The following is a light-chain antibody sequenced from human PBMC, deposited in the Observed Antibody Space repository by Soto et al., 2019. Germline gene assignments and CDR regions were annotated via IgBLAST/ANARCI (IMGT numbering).Light chain of an antibody. CDR1: QSVNSN. CDR3: QQYKNVLT. V-gene: IGKV3-15*01. J-gene: IGKJ1*01. CDR2: GAS. Sequence: EIVMTQSQATLSVSPGERATLSCRASQSVNSNLAGYQQKPGQAPRLVIYGASTRATGIPARFSGSGSGTEFTLTISSLQSEDLAVYYCQQYKNVLTFGQGTKVEIK.